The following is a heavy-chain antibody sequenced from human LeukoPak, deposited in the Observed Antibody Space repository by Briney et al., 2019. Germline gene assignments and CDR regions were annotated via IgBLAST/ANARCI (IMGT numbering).Heavy chain of an antibody. J-gene: IGHJ4*02. CDR2: INHSGST. CDR3: AREGRRDTAMVIDY. D-gene: IGHD5-18*01. Sequence: SETLSLTCAVSGGSISSGGYSWSWIRQPPGKGLEWIGEINHSGSTNYNPSLKSRVTISVDTSKNQFSLKLSSVTAADTAVYYCAREGRRDTAMVIDYWGQGTLVTVSS. CDR1: GGSISSGGYS. V-gene: IGHV4-34*01.